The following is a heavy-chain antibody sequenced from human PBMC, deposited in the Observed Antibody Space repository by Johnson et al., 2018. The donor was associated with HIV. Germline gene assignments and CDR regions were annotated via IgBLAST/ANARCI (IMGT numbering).Heavy chain of an antibody. CDR2: IYSGGST. CDR1: GFTVSSNY. J-gene: IGHJ3*02. Sequence: VQLVESGGGLVQPGGSLRLSCAASGFTVSSNYMSWVRQAPGKGLEWVSVIYSGGSTNYADSVKGRFTISRDISKNTLYLQMNSLRAEDTAVYYCAKDMGYSSFGYGVDIWGQGTMVTVSS. V-gene: IGHV3-66*01. CDR3: AKDMGYSSFGYGVDI. D-gene: IGHD6-13*01.